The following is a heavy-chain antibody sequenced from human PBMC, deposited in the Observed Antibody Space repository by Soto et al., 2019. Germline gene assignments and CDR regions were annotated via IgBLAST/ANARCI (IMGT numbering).Heavy chain of an antibody. V-gene: IGHV3-23*01. CDR1: GFTFSRYA. CDR3: AKSTTTVTYGPFDY. CDR2: ISGSGGST. D-gene: IGHD4-17*01. Sequence: GSXRLSCSASGFTFSRYAMSWVRQAPGKGLEWVSAISGSGGSTYYADSVKGRFTISRDNSKNTLYLQMNSLRAEDTAVYYCAKSTTTVTYGPFDYWGQGTLVTVSS. J-gene: IGHJ4*02.